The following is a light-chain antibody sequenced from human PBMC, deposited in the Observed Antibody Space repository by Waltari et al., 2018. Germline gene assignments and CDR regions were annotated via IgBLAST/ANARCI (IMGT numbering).Light chain of an antibody. CDR3: NSRDSRTFHWL. CDR1: SLRNID. CDR2: GKN. Sequence: SSELTQDPAVSVALGQTVRITCQGDSLRNIDASWYQQKPGQAPVLLVYGKNSRPSGIPDRFSGSSSGNTASLTITGARAEDEADYYCNSRDSRTFHWLFGGGTKLTVL. V-gene: IGLV3-19*01. J-gene: IGLJ3*02.